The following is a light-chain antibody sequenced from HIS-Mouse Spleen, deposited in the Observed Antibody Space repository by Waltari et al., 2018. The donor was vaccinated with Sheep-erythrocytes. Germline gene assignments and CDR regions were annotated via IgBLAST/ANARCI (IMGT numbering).Light chain of an antibody. Sequence: QSALTQPRPVSGPPGQSVTIPCTGTIRDVGGYNYVPWYQQPPGKAPKPMIYDVSKRPSGVPDRFSGSKSGNTASLTISGLQAEDEADYYCCSYAGSYNHVFATGTKVTVL. CDR3: CSYAGSYNHV. J-gene: IGLJ1*01. V-gene: IGLV2-11*01. CDR2: DVS. CDR1: IRDVGGYNY.